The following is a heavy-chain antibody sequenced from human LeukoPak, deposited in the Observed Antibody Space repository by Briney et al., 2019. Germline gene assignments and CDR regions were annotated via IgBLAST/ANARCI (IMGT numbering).Heavy chain of an antibody. CDR1: GFTFSTYA. Sequence: GGSLRLSCAASGFTFSTYAMHWVRQAPGKGLEWVADITYDGTNKYYADSVKGRFTISRDNSKNTLYLQMNSLRAEDTAVYYCARVDAYCGGDCSFDYWGQGTLVTVSS. CDR3: ARVDAYCGGDCSFDY. J-gene: IGHJ4*02. D-gene: IGHD2-21*01. CDR2: ITYDGTNK. V-gene: IGHV3-30*04.